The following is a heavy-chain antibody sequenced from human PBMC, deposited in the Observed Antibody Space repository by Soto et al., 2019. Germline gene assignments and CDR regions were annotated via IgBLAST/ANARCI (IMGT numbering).Heavy chain of an antibody. Sequence: ASVKVSCKASGYTFTSYGISWVRQAPGQGLERMGWISAYNGNTNYAQKLQGRVTMTTDTSTSTAYMELRSLRSDDTAVYYCARGSGGEYDFWSGYYNYYYYGMDVWGQGTTVTVSS. D-gene: IGHD3-3*01. J-gene: IGHJ6*02. V-gene: IGHV1-18*04. CDR1: GYTFTSYG. CDR3: ARGSGGEYDFWSGYYNYYYYGMDV. CDR2: ISAYNGNT.